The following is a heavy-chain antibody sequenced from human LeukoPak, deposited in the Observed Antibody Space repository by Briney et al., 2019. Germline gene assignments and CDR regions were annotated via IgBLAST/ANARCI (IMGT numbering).Heavy chain of an antibody. CDR3: ARVGFYYYGSGSQFDY. V-gene: IGHV4-34*01. CDR1: WVFFSGFL. J-gene: IGHJ4*02. D-gene: IGHD3-10*01. Sequence: KPSETLSLTCAVYWVFFSGFLWSWIRPPPGKGLVCIGEINHSGSTNYNPSLKSRVTISVDTSKNQFSLKLGSVTAADTAVYYCARVGFYYYGSGSQFDYWGQGSLVTVSS. CDR2: INHSGST.